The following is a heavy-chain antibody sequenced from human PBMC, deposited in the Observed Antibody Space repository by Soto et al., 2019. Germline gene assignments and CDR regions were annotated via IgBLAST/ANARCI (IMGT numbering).Heavy chain of an antibody. V-gene: IGHV4-31*03. Sequence: PSETLSLTCTVSGGSISSGGFYWSWIRQHPGKGLEWIGYIYYSGSTYYNPSLKSRVTISVDTSKNQFSLKLSSVTAADTAVYYCARTYYYGSGSYCFDYWGQGTLVTVSS. D-gene: IGHD3-10*01. CDR3: ARTYYYGSGSYCFDY. CDR2: IYYSGST. CDR1: GGSISSGGFY. J-gene: IGHJ4*02.